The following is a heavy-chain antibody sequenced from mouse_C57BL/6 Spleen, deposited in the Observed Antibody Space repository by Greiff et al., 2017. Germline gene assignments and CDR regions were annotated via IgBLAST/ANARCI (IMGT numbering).Heavy chain of an antibody. CDR1: GYTFTSYW. Sequence: QVQLQQPGAELVRPGTSVKLSCTASGYTFTSYWMHWVKQRPGQGLEWIGVIDPSDSYTNYNQKFKGKATLTVDTSSSTAYMQLSSLTSEDSAVYYCATWDYWGQGTTLTVSS. J-gene: IGHJ2*01. V-gene: IGHV1-59*01. CDR3: ATWDY. CDR2: IDPSDSYT.